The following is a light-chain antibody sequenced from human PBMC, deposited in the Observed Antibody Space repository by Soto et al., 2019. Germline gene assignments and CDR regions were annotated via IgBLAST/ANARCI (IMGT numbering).Light chain of an antibody. CDR2: DAS. CDR1: QSISSY. J-gene: IGKJ1*01. V-gene: IGKV1-5*02. Sequence: DIQMTHSPSSLSVSVVDRVTIVCRASQSISSYLNWYQQKPGKAPKLLIYDASSLESGVPSRFSGSGSGTEFTLTISSLQPDDFATYYSQQYNSYAWTFGQGTKVDI. CDR3: QQYNSYAWT.